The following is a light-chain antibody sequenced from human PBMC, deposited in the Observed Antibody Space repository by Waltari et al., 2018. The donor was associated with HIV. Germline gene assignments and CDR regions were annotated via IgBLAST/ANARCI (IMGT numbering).Light chain of an antibody. Sequence: QSALTQPASVSGAPGQSITISCTGTSSDVGAYNYVSWYQLQPGKAPKLMIYDVSNRPSGGADRFSGSKSANTASLTSSGLQAEDEAHYYCSSYTSRSTVVFGGGTTLTVL. CDR1: SSDVGAYNY. J-gene: IGLJ2*01. CDR3: SSYTSRSTVV. CDR2: DVS. V-gene: IGLV2-14*03.